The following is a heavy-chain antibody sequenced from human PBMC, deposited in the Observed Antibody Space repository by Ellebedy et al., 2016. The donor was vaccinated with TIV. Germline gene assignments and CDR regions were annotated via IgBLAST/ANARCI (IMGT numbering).Heavy chain of an antibody. CDR2: IDSSGRST. V-gene: IGHV3-11*06. CDR3: ATAGNYRFDH. CDR1: GFTFSDYY. Sequence: GESLKISXTASGFTFSDYYMSWVRQAPGKGMEWISFIDSSGRSTNYADSVRGRFTISRDNAKNTLYLQMNTLRAEDTAVYYCATAGNYRFDHWGQGALVTVSS. J-gene: IGHJ4*02. D-gene: IGHD1-7*01.